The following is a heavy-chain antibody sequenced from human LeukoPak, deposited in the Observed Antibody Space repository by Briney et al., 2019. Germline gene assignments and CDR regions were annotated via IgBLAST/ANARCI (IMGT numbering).Heavy chain of an antibody. J-gene: IGHJ4*02. V-gene: IGHV1-69*13. Sequence: GASVKVSCKASGYTFSSYGISWVRQAPGQGLEWMGGIIPIFGTTNYAQKFQGRVTITADESTSTAYMELSSLRFEDTAVYYCARRSGYDSSYLDYWGQGTLVTVSS. D-gene: IGHD5-12*01. CDR2: IIPIFGTT. CDR1: GYTFSSYG. CDR3: ARRSGYDSSYLDY.